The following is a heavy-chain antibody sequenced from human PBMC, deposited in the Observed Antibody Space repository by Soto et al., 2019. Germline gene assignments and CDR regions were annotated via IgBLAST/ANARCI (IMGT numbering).Heavy chain of an antibody. CDR2: IIPIFGTA. CDR3: ATGGYDCGGGSWAYYGMDV. D-gene: IGHD2-15*01. CDR1: GGTFSSYA. V-gene: IGHV1-69*12. J-gene: IGHJ6*02. Sequence: QVQLVQSGAEVKKPGSSVKVSCKASGGTFSSYAISWVRQAPGQGLEWMGGIIPIFGTANYAQKFQGRVTITADESTSTAYRGLSSLRSEDTAVYYGATGGYDCGGGSWAYYGMDVWGQGTTVTVSS.